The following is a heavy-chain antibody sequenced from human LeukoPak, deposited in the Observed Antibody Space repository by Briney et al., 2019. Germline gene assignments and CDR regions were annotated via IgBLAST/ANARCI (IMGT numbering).Heavy chain of an antibody. CDR2: IYYSGST. V-gene: IGHV4-59*01. J-gene: IGHJ4*02. CDR3: ASAPELYYFDC. CDR1: GGSFSSYY. D-gene: IGHD3-10*01. Sequence: PSETLSLTCTVSGGSFSSYYWSWIRQPPGKGLEWIGYIYYSGSTSYNPSLKSRVTIAVDTSKSQFSLNLNSVTAADTAVYYCASAPELYYFDCWGQGTLVTVSS.